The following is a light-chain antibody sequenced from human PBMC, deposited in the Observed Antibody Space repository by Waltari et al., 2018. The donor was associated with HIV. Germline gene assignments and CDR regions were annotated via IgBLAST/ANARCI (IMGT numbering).Light chain of an antibody. CDR1: DSHVGRQP. CDR2: RWS. V-gene: IGLV1-47*01. CDR3: ASWDVARTGRWV. Sequence: QSVLSQPPSASGTPGQRVVISCSGGDSHVGRQPSYWAQQVPGTAPKLLIYRWSQRPSGVPDRFSGSQSGTSASLIISGLRSQDEAVYYCASWDVARTGRWVFGGGTKVTVL. J-gene: IGLJ3*02.